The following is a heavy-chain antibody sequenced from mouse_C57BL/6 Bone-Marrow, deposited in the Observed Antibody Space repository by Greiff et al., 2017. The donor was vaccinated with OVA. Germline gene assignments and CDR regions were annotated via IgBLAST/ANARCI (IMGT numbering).Heavy chain of an antibody. CDR1: GFTFSDFY. J-gene: IGHJ3*01. CDR2: SRNKANDYTT. CDR3: ARDANYGNDGGFAY. Sequence: EVQRVESGGGLVQSGRSLRLSCATSGFTFSDFYMEWVRQAPGQGLEWIAASRNKANDYTTEYSVSGKGRVIVSRDTSQSILYLQMNALRAEDTAIYYCARDANYGNDGGFAYWGQGTLVTVSA. D-gene: IGHD2-2*01. V-gene: IGHV7-1*01.